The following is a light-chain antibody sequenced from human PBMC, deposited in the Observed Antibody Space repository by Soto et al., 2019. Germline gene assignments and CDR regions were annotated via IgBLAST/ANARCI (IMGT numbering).Light chain of an antibody. CDR1: QDIRNY. CDR3: QQYDKLVS. Sequence: DIQMTQSPASLSASVGDRVTITCQASQDIRNYLNWYQQKEGKAPNLLIYDTSEVQTGVPSRFSGSRSGTDFTFTINSLQPEDIATYYCQQYDKLVSFGQGTKLEIK. V-gene: IGKV1-33*01. CDR2: DTS. J-gene: IGKJ2*01.